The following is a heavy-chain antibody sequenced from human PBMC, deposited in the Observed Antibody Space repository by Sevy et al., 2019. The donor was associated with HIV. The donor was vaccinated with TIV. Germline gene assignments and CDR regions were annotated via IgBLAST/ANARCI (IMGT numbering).Heavy chain of an antibody. J-gene: IGHJ4*02. CDR3: AREGCSRPHDY. D-gene: IGHD2-8*01. CDR2: LSFGCGKI. Sequence: GGSLRLSCAASGFAFHEDSMSWIRQAPGKGLEWVATLSFGCGKINYADSVKGRFTISRDNSKNSFYLQMDNLRVEDTALYYCAREGCSRPHDYWGQGTRVTVSS. V-gene: IGHV3-23*01. CDR1: GFAFHEDS.